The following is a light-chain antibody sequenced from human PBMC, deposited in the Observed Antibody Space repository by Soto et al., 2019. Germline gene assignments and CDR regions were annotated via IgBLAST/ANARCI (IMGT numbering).Light chain of an antibody. J-gene: IGKJ1*01. CDR2: GAS. V-gene: IGKV3-20*01. Sequence: EIVLTQSPGTLSLSPGERATLSCRASQSIATYSLAWYQQKPGQAPRLLICGASSRATGIPDRFSGSGSGTDFTLTIIRLEPEDFAVYYCHYGNSLPWTFGQGTKVEVK. CDR1: QSIATYS. CDR3: HYGNSLPWT.